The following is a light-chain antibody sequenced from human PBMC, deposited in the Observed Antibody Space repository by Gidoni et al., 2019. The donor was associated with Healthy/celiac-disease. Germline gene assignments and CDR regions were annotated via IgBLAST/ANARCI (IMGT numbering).Light chain of an antibody. CDR2: GAS. J-gene: IGKJ2*01. CDR3: QQYNNWPPT. Sequence: EIVMTQSPATLPVSPGERATLSCRASQSVSSNLAWYQQKPGQAPRLLIYGASTRATGIPARFSGSGSGTEFTLTISSLHSEDFAVYYCQQYNNWPPTFGQGTKLEIK. CDR1: QSVSSN. V-gene: IGKV3-15*01.